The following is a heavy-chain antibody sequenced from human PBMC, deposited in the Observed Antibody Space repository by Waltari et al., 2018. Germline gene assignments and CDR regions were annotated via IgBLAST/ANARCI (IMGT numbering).Heavy chain of an antibody. J-gene: IGHJ5*01. V-gene: IGHV4-39*01. CDR1: GGSLRSHNLW. CDR3: VRSTIVGATRWLDP. D-gene: IGHD1-26*01. Sequence: QLQLQEPGPGLVQPSQTLSLTCTVSGGSLRSHNLWWGWVRQSPGKGLESIGYVLYSGMTYASPSLKSRVTISADTSKNQVSLRLNAVAAADTAMYYCVRSTIVGATRWLDPWGQGTRVTVSS. CDR2: VLYSGMT.